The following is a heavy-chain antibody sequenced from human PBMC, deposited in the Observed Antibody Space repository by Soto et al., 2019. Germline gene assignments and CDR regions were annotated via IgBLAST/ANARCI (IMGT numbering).Heavy chain of an antibody. D-gene: IGHD6-13*01. CDR1: GFTFSSYA. CDR3: AKVGYSSSTFGMDV. Sequence: GGSLRLSCAASGFTFSSYAMGWVRQAPGKGLEWVSAISGSGGGTYYADSVKGRFTISRDNSKNTLYLQMDSLRAEDTAVYYCAKVGYSSSTFGMDVWGQGTTVTVSS. J-gene: IGHJ6*02. CDR2: ISGSGGGT. V-gene: IGHV3-23*01.